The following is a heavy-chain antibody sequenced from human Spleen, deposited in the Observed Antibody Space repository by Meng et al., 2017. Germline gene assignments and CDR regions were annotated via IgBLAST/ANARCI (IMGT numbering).Heavy chain of an antibody. CDR2: INPNSGGT. V-gene: IGHV1-2*02. CDR1: GYTFIDYY. CDR3: AREKVGAKDY. D-gene: IGHD1-26*01. J-gene: IGHJ4*02. Sequence: ASVKVSCKASGYTFIDYYIHWVRQAPGQGLEWMGWINPNSGGTNFAQKFQGRVAMTRDTSISTAYMDLSSLRSDDTAIYYCAREKVGAKDYWGQGTLVTVSS.